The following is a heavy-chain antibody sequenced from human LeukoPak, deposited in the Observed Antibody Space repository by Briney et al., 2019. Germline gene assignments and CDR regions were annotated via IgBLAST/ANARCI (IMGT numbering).Heavy chain of an antibody. V-gene: IGHV1-69*04. D-gene: IGHD3-10*01. CDR3: ARVEVRGVIIPDHFDY. CDR1: GGTFTSYA. J-gene: IGHJ4*02. Sequence: ASVKVSCKASGGTFTSYAISWVRQAPGQGLEWMGRIIPLLGVANYAQKLQGRVTMTTDTSTSTAYMELRSLRSDDTAVYYCARVEVRGVIIPDHFDYWGQGTLVTVSS. CDR2: IIPLLGVA.